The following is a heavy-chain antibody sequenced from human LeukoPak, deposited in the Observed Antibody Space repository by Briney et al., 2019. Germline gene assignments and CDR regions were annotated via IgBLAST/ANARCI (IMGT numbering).Heavy chain of an antibody. Sequence: SETLFLTCSVSGGSVSSGSYYWNWIRQPPGKGLEWIGYIYYSGSTNYNPSLKSRVTFSVDTSKNQFSLKLNSVTAADTAVYYCARGGDYGDLRYFDYWGQGTLVTVSS. CDR3: ARGGDYGDLRYFDY. CDR2: IYYSGST. CDR1: GGSVSSGSYY. J-gene: IGHJ4*02. D-gene: IGHD4-17*01. V-gene: IGHV4-61*01.